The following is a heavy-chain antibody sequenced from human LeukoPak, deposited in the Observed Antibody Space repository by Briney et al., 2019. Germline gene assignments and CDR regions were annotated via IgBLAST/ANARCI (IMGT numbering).Heavy chain of an antibody. V-gene: IGHV1-18*01. CDR3: ARDLSRRTDWFFWPGIY. Sequence: ASVNVSCKASGYTFTNYGINWVRQAPGQGLEWMGWISAYNGNTNYEQKFQGRVTMTTDTSTSTAYMELRSLRSDDTAVYYCARDLSRRTDWFFWPGIYWGQGTLVTVSS. CDR1: GYTFTNYG. D-gene: IGHD3/OR15-3a*01. CDR2: ISAYNGNT. J-gene: IGHJ4*02.